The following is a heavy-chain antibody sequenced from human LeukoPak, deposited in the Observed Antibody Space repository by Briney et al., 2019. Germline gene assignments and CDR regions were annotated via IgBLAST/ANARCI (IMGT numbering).Heavy chain of an antibody. CDR2: ISSSSSYI. Sequence: GGSLRLSCAASGFTFSDYYMSWIRQAPGKGLEWVSSISSSSSYIYYADSVKGRFTISRDNAKNSLYLQMNSLRAEDTAVYYCARFPEWELLGSPPPWGQGTMVTVSS. CDR1: GFTFSDYY. D-gene: IGHD1-26*01. CDR3: ARFPEWELLGSPPP. J-gene: IGHJ3*01. V-gene: IGHV3-11*06.